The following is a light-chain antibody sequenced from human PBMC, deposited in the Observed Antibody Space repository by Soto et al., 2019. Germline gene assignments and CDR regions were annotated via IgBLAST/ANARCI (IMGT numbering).Light chain of an antibody. V-gene: IGKV3D-15*02. CDR3: QQYGSSPT. Sequence: EIVMTQSPATLYVSPGDSATLSCRASQSVNTNVAWYRQDPGQAPRLVIYGASTKAAGTPGRFTGSGSGTDFTLTISSLQSEDFAVYYCQQYGSSPTFGGGTKV. J-gene: IGKJ4*01. CDR2: GAS. CDR1: QSVNTN.